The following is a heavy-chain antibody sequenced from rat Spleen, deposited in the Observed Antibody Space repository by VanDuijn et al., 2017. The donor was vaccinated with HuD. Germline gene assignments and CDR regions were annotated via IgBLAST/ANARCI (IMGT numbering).Heavy chain of an antibody. CDR1: GFSLTGNN. V-gene: IGHV2S30*01. J-gene: IGHJ4*01. D-gene: IGHD1-2*01. Sequence: QVQLKESGPGLVQPSQTLSLTCTVSGFSLTGNNVHWVRQPPGKGLEWMGRMRYDGDTYYNSALKSRLSISRDTSKNQVFLKMNSLQTDDTAIYYCARESTIAAIYVMDAWGQGASVTVSS. CDR2: MRYDGDT. CDR3: ARESTIAAIYVMDA.